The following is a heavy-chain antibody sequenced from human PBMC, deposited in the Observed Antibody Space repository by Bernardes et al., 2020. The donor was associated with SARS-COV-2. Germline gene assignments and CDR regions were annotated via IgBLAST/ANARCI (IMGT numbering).Heavy chain of an antibody. Sequence: ASVQVSCKASGFTFTSYGITWVRQAPGQGLEWVGWSTAYNSKSTYAPKFQGRVTMATDTSTSTAYMELRSLTSDDTAVYYCARVVRIAVVGDFDFWGQGTLVTVSA. D-gene: IGHD6-19*01. CDR1: GFTFTSYG. CDR2: STAYNSKS. V-gene: IGHV1-18*01. CDR3: ARVVRIAVVGDFDF. J-gene: IGHJ4*02.